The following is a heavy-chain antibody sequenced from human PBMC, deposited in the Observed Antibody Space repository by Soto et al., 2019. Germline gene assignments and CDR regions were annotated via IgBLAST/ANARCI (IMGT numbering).Heavy chain of an antibody. CDR3: ASHLHIAAAGTGY. V-gene: IGHV3-21*01. J-gene: IGHJ4*02. CDR2: ISSSSSYI. CDR1: GFTFSSYS. D-gene: IGHD6-13*01. Sequence: GSLRLSCAASGFTFSSYSMNWVRQAPGKGLEWVSSISSSSSYIYYADSVKGRFTISRDNAKNSLYLQMNSLRAEDTAVYYCASHLHIAAAGTGYWGQGTLVTVSS.